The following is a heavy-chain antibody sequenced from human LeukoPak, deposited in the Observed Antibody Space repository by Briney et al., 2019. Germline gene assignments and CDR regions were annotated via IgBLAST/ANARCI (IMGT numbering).Heavy chain of an antibody. Sequence: SVKVSCKASGGTFISYAISWVGQAPGQGREGRGGIIPIFGRANYAQKFQGRVTITADESTSTAYMELSSLRSEDTAVYYCARVGDYGSGSYFFDYWGQGTLVTVSS. D-gene: IGHD3-10*01. CDR1: GGTFISYA. CDR2: IIPIFGRA. J-gene: IGHJ4*02. CDR3: ARVGDYGSGSYFFDY. V-gene: IGHV1-69*01.